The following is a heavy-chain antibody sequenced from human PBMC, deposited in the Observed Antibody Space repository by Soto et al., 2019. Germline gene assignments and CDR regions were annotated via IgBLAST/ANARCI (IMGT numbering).Heavy chain of an antibody. J-gene: IGHJ4*02. V-gene: IGHV3-23*01. CDR3: AKPVGATRLFGY. CDR2: ISGSGGST. CDR1: GFTFSSYA. D-gene: IGHD1-26*01. Sequence: PGGPLRLSCAASGFTFSSYAMSWVRQAPGKGLEWVSAISGSGGSTYYADCVKGRFTISRDNSKYTLYLQMNRRRAEATAVYYCAKPVGATRLFGYWGQGTLVTVSS.